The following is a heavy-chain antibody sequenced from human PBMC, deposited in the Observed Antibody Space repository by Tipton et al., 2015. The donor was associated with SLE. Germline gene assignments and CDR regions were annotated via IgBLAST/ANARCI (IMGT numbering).Heavy chain of an antibody. CDR3: ARAWIQLWSDFDY. Sequence: TLSLTCTVSGGSISSSSYYWGWIRQPPGKGLEWIGSMYYSGSTYYNPSLKSRVTISVDTSKNQFSLKLSSVTAADTAVYYCARAWIQLWSDFDYWGQGTLVTVSS. J-gene: IGHJ4*02. CDR1: GGSISSSSYY. V-gene: IGHV4-39*01. CDR2: MYYSGST. D-gene: IGHD5-18*01.